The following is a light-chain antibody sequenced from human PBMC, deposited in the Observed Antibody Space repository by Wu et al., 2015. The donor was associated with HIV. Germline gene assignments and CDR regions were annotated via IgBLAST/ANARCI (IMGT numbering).Light chain of an antibody. J-gene: IGKJ2*01. CDR3: QHYSSSPTMYT. CDR2: GAS. CDR1: QNVRNSH. V-gene: IGKV3-20*01. Sequence: ESVLTQSPGTLSLSPGERATLSCRASQNVRNSHLARYQQKPGQSPKLLIYGASTRATDIPDRFSASGSGTDFTLTISRLEPEDFAVYYCQHYSSSPTMYTFGQGTKLEIK.